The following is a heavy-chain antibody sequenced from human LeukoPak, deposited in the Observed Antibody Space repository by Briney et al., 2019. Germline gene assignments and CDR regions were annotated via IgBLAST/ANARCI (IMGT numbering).Heavy chain of an antibody. CDR3: PTLLGQGLSD. CDR2: FYYSGST. Sequence: KPSETLSLTCTVSGGSISSSDCNWGWIRQPPGGGLEWIVTFYYSGSTYYNPSLRSRVSISVYTSKKLFSLKMSSVGGAEKAVYSCPTLLGQGLSDWGQGTLVTVSS. J-gene: IGHJ4*02. CDR1: GGSISSSDCN. V-gene: IGHV4-39*01. D-gene: IGHD6-19*01.